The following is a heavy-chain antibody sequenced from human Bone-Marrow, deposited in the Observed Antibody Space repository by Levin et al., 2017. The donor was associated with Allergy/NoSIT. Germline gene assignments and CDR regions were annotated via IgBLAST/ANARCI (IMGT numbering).Heavy chain of an antibody. D-gene: IGHD3-10*01. J-gene: IGHJ4*02. Sequence: PGGSLRLSCAASGFTFSSYAMSWVRQAPGKGLEWVSAISGSGGSTYYADSVKGRFTISRDNSKNTLYLQMNSLRAEDTAVYYCAKTPDMVQGVIGVAVAGTHVPNDYWGQGTLVTVSS. CDR3: AKTPDMVQGVIGVAVAGTHVPNDY. CDR1: GFTFSSYA. CDR2: ISGSGGST. V-gene: IGHV3-23*01.